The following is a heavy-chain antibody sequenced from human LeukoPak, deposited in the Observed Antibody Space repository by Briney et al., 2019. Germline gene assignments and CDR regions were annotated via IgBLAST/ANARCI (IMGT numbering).Heavy chain of an antibody. CDR1: GFTVSSNY. CDR2: IYSGGST. Sequence: GGSLRPSCAASGFTVSSNYMSWVRQAPGKGLEWVSVIYSGGSTYYADSVKGRFTISRDNSKSTLYLQMNSLRAEDTAVYYCASVSYYYDSSGYYFDYWGQGTLVTVSS. CDR3: ASVSYYYDSSGYYFDY. V-gene: IGHV3-53*01. J-gene: IGHJ4*02. D-gene: IGHD3-22*01.